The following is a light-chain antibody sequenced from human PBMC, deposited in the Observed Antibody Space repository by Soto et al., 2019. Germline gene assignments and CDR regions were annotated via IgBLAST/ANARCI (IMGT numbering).Light chain of an antibody. CDR1: QNVGTK. CDR3: QQYYMWPPV. J-gene: IGKJ2*01. CDR2: AAS. V-gene: IGKV3-15*01. Sequence: ETVMTQSPATLSVSPGDRVTLSCRASQNVGTKLAWYQQKPGQAPRLLIYAASTRATDIPARFSGSGSGAEFTLTIGSLQSEDFAIYYCQQYYMWPPVFGQGTKLQI.